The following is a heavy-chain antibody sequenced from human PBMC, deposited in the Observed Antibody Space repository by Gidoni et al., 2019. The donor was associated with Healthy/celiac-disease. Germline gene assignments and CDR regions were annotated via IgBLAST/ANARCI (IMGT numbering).Heavy chain of an antibody. CDR2: IYYSGST. Sequence: QVQLQESGPGLVKPSETLSLTCTVSGGSVSSGSYYWSWIRQPPGKGLEWIGYIYYSGSTNYNPSLKSRVTISVDTSKNQFSLKLSSVTAADTAVYYCARGPLRGPTGFDYWGQGTLVTVSS. D-gene: IGHD3-10*01. V-gene: IGHV4-61*01. J-gene: IGHJ4*02. CDR1: GGSVSSGSYY. CDR3: ARGPLRGPTGFDY.